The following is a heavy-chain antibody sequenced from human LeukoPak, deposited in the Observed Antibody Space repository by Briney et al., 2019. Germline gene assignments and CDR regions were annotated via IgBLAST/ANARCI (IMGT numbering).Heavy chain of an antibody. D-gene: IGHD3-3*01. CDR2: IIPIFGTA. Sequence: SVKVSCKASGGTFSSYAISWVRQAPGQGLEWMGGIIPIFGTANYAQKFQGRVTITTDESTSTAYMEPSSLRSEDTAVYYCASPRYDFWSGYSAWGQGTLVTVSS. V-gene: IGHV1-69*05. CDR3: ASPRYDFWSGYSA. J-gene: IGHJ5*02. CDR1: GGTFSSYA.